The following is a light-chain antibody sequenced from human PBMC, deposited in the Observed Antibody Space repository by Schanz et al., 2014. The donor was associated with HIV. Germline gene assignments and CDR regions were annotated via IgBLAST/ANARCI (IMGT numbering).Light chain of an antibody. J-gene: IGKJ1*01. CDR1: QGVSSY. Sequence: IQLTQSPSSLSASVGERVTITCRASQGVSSYLAWYQQKPREAPKLLISGASTLQNGVPSRFSGSGSRSAFSLTISSLQPEDFGKYYCQQINAYPWTFGQGTKVE. CDR2: GAS. CDR3: QQINAYPWT. V-gene: IGKV1-9*01.